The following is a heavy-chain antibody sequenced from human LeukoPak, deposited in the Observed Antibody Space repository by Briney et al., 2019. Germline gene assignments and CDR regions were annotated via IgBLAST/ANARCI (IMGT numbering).Heavy chain of an antibody. CDR1: GASISSINW. D-gene: IGHD6-13*01. CDR3: ARRPITAVSTPFDY. V-gene: IGHV4-4*02. Sequence: PSETLSLTCAVSGASISSINWWNWVRQPPGKGLEWIGEIYHSGSTNYNPSLKSRVTILIDKSKNQFSLRLSSVTAADTAVYYCARRPITAVSTPFDYWGQGTLVTVSS. CDR2: IYHSGST. J-gene: IGHJ4*02.